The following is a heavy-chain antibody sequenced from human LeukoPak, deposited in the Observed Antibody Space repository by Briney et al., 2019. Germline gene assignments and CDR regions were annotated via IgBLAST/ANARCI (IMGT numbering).Heavy chain of an antibody. CDR3: ARDRGRIGSSVRGVGRYNWFDP. J-gene: IGHJ5*02. CDR2: INPNSGGT. D-gene: IGHD3-10*01. CDR1: GYTFTGYY. V-gene: IGHV1-2*02. Sequence: GASVKVSCKASGYTFTGYYMHWVRQAPGQGLEWMGWINPNSGGTNYAQKFQGRVTMTRDTSISTAYMELSRLRSDDTAVYYCARDRGRIGSSVRGVGRYNWFDPWGQGTLVTVSS.